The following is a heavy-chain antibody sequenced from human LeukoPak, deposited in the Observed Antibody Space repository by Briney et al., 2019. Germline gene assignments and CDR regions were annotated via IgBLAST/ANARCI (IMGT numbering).Heavy chain of an antibody. CDR3: AKSFSQYSSSSSSDY. D-gene: IGHD6-6*01. J-gene: IGHJ4*02. Sequence: GGSLRLSCAASGFTFSSYAMSWVRQAPGKGLEWVSAISGSGGSTYHADSVKGRFTISRDNSKNTLYLQMNSLRAEDTAVYYCAKSFSQYSSSSSSDYWGQGTLVTVSS. V-gene: IGHV3-23*01. CDR2: ISGSGGST. CDR1: GFTFSSYA.